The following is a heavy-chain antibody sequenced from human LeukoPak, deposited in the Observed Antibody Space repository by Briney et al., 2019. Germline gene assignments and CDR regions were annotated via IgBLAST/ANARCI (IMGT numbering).Heavy chain of an antibody. V-gene: IGHV4-59*01. CDR1: GGFISSYY. CDR3: ARDLTGYSYGLYWYFDL. J-gene: IGHJ2*01. D-gene: IGHD5-18*01. Sequence: SETLSLTCTVSGGFISSYYWSWIRQPPGKGLEWIGYIYYSGSTNYNPSLKSRVTISVDTSKNQFSLKLSSVTAADTAVYYCARDLTGYSYGLYWYFDLWGRGTLVAVSS. CDR2: IYYSGST.